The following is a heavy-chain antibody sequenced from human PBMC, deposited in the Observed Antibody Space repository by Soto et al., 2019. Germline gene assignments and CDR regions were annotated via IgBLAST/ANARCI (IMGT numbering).Heavy chain of an antibody. D-gene: IGHD3-10*01. CDR3: ARFKNPPTRGYFDY. CDR2: IIPILGIA. J-gene: IGHJ4*02. V-gene: IGHV1-69*02. Sequence: QVQLVQSGAEVKKPGSSVKVSCKASGGTFSSYTISWVRQAPGQGLEWMGRIIPILGIANYAQKFQGRVTITAEKSTSQAYMELSSLRSEDTAWYYGARFKNPPTRGYFDYWGQGTLVTVSS. CDR1: GGTFSSYT.